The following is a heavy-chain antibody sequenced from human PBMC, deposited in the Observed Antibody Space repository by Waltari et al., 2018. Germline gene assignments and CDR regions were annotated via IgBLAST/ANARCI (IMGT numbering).Heavy chain of an antibody. V-gene: IGHV4-38-2*02. Sequence: QVQLQESGPGLVKPSETLSLTCAVSGYSISSGYYWGWIRQPTGKGLEWIGSIYHSGSTYYNPSLKSRVTISVDTSKNQFSLKLSSVTAADTAVYYCARDRGTYYYDSSGYYDYWGQGTLVTVSS. CDR1: GYSISSGYY. CDR3: ARDRGTYYYDSSGYYDY. D-gene: IGHD3-22*01. J-gene: IGHJ4*02. CDR2: IYHSGST.